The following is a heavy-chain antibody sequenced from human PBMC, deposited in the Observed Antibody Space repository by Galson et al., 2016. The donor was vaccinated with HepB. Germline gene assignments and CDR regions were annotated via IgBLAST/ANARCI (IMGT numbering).Heavy chain of an antibody. J-gene: IGHJ4*01. V-gene: IGHV3-15*01. Sequence: SLRLSCAASGFTFTNAWMTWVRQAPGKGLEWVGRMKSNSDGGTTYYAAPVKGRFTISRDDSQNTPYLQMNSLKTEDTAVYYCTTVLRKSRAADYWGQGTLVTVSS. CDR3: TTVLRKSRAADY. CDR1: GFTFTNAW. CDR2: MKSNSDGGTT.